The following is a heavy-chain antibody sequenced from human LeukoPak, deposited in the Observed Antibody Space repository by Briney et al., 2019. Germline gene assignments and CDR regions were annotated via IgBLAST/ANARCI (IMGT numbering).Heavy chain of an antibody. V-gene: IGHV3-30-3*01. J-gene: IGHJ4*02. CDR1: GFTFSSYA. CDR2: ISYDGSNK. CDR3: ARDFDY. Sequence: GRSLRLSCAASGFTFSSYAMHWVRQAPGKGLEWVAVISYDGSNKYYADPVKGRFTISRDNSKNTLYLQMNSLRAEDTAVYYCARDFDYWGQGTLVTVSS.